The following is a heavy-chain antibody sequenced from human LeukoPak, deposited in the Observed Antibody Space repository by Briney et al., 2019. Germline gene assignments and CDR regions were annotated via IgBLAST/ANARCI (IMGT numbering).Heavy chain of an antibody. V-gene: IGHV4-39*01. CDR3: ARRSPDTAMVLEDY. J-gene: IGHJ4*02. Sequence: SETLSLTCTVSGGSTSSSSYYWGWIRQPPGKGLEWIGSIYYSGSTYYNPSLKSRVTISVDTSKNQFSLKLSSVTAADTAVYYCARRSPDTAMVLEDYWGQGTLVTVSS. CDR2: IYYSGST. D-gene: IGHD5-18*01. CDR1: GGSTSSSSYY.